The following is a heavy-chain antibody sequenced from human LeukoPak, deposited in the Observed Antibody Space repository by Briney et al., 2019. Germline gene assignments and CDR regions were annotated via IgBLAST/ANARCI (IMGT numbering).Heavy chain of an antibody. V-gene: IGHV1-8*01. J-gene: IGHJ4*02. D-gene: IGHD6-13*01. CDR2: MNPNSGNT. Sequence: ASVKVSCKASGYTFASYDINWVRQATGQGLEWMGWMNPNSGNTGYAQKFQGRVTMTRNTSISTAYMELSSLRSEDTAVYYCARGQLGGYSSSWEFDYWGQGTLVTVSS. CDR1: GYTFASYD. CDR3: ARGQLGGYSSSWEFDY.